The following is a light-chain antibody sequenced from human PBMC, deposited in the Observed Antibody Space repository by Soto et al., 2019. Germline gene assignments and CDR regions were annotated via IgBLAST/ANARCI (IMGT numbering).Light chain of an antibody. CDR2: KAS. CDR1: QSVDSW. CDR3: QHYTDYSRM. J-gene: IGKJ1*01. V-gene: IGKV1-5*03. Sequence: DIQMTQSPSTLSASIGDRVTITCRTSQSVDSWLAWYQQKPGKAPKLLIYKASSLQTGVPSRFSGSGAGTEFTLTISSLQPDDFATYYGQHYTDYSRMFGQGTKVEIK.